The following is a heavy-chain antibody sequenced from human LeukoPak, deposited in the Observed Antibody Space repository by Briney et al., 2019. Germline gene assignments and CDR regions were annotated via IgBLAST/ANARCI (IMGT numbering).Heavy chain of an antibody. CDR3: ARGVQYSTNGVCYRRAHWYFDL. J-gene: IGHJ2*01. V-gene: IGHV1-69*05. Sequence: ASVKVSCKASGGTFSSYAISWVRQAPGQGLEWMGGIIPIFGTANYAQKFQGRVTITTDESTSTAYMELSSLRSEDTAVYYCARGVQYSTNGVCYRRAHWYFDLWGRGTLVTVPS. D-gene: IGHD2-8*01. CDR2: IIPIFGTA. CDR1: GGTFSSYA.